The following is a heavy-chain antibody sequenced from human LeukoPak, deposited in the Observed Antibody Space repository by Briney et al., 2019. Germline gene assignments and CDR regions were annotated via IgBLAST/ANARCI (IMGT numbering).Heavy chain of an antibody. Sequence: SETLSLTCTVSGGSISSYSLSWIRQPAGKGLEWIGRVYTSGSPNYNPSLKSRVTMSIDTSKNQFSLKMISVTAADTAVYYCARGGSIAATDPEYYFDYWGQGTLVTVSS. CDR2: VYTSGSP. CDR3: ARGGSIAATDPEYYFDY. CDR1: GGSISSYS. J-gene: IGHJ4*02. D-gene: IGHD6-13*01. V-gene: IGHV4-4*07.